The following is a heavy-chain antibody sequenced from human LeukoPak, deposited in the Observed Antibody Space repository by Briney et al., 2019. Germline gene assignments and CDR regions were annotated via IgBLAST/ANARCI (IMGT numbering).Heavy chain of an antibody. CDR1: GYSFTNNYW. J-gene: IGHJ3*02. CDR3: AREGAEYCSSTSCSGDAFDI. Sequence: GESLKIPCKGSGYSFTNNYWIAWVRQMPGKGLECMGVIYPGDSDTRYGPSFQGQVTISVDKSISTAYLQWSSLKASDTAMYYCAREGAEYCSSTSCSGDAFDIWGQGTRVTVSS. V-gene: IGHV5-51*01. CDR2: IYPGDSDT. D-gene: IGHD2-2*01.